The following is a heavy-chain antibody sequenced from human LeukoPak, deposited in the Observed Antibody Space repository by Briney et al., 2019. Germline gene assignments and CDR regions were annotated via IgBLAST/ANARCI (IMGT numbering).Heavy chain of an antibody. CDR2: INPNSGGT. V-gene: IGHV1-2*02. CDR1: GCTFTGYY. CDR3: ARTPRTVTTRVFDY. D-gene: IGHD4-17*01. Sequence: GASVKVSCKASGCTFTGYYMHWVRQAPGQGLEWMGWINPNSGGTNYAQKFQGRVTMTRDTSISTAYMELSRLRSDDTAVYYCARTPRTVTTRVFDYWGQGTLVTVSS. J-gene: IGHJ4*02.